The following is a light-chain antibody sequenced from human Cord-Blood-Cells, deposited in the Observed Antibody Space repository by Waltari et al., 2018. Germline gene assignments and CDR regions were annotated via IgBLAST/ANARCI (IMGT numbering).Light chain of an antibody. CDR2: GAS. J-gene: IGKJ4*01. V-gene: IGKV3-20*01. CDR1: QSVSSSY. Sequence: VLTQSPGTLSFSPGERATLSCRASQSVSSSYLAWYQQKPGQAPRLLIYGASSRATGIPDRFSGSGSGTDFTLTISRLEPEDFAVYYCQQYGSSPTFGGGTKVEIK. CDR3: QQYGSSPT.